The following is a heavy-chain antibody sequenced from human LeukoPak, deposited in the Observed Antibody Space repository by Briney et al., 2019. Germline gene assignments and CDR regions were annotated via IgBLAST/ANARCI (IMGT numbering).Heavy chain of an antibody. D-gene: IGHD3-10*01. V-gene: IGHV4-59*01. CDR3: ARGGYYGSGNDFRFDP. CDR1: GGSISSYY. J-gene: IGHJ5*02. Sequence: SETLSLTCTVSGGSISSYYWSWIRQPPGKGLEWIGYIYYSGSTNYKPSPKSRVTISVDTSKNQFSLKLSSVTAADTAVYYCARGGYYGSGNDFRFDPWGQGTQVTVSS. CDR2: IYYSGST.